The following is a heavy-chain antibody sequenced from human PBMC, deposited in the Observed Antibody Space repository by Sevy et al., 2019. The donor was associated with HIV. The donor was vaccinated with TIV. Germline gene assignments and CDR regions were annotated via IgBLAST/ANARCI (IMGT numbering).Heavy chain of an antibody. Sequence: GGSLRLSCTASGFTFRNAWMTWVRQVPGKGLEWVGRIRNDPDGGTTDYAAPVRGRFTIYRADYKNTLNLQMNSLKSEYKAVYYCSTDIVVQSGYSYDFSTFNPDLPDNSGADVWGQGTTVTVSS. CDR3: STDIVVQSGYSYDFSTFNPDLPDNSGADV. V-gene: IGHV3-15*01. CDR2: IRNDPDGGTT. D-gene: IGHD5-12*01. J-gene: IGHJ6*02. CDR1: GFTFRNAW.